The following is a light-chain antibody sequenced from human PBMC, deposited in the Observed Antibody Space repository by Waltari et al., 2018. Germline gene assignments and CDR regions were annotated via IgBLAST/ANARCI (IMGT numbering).Light chain of an antibody. Sequence: QSVLTQPPSASGTPGQRVTISCSGSSSNIGSNYVYWYQQLPGTAPKLLIYRSNQRPSGVPHRFSGSKSGTSASLAISGLRSEDEADYYCAAWDDNLSGGVFGGGTKLTVL. CDR2: RSN. CDR3: AAWDDNLSGGV. J-gene: IGLJ3*02. V-gene: IGLV1-47*01. CDR1: SSNIGSNY.